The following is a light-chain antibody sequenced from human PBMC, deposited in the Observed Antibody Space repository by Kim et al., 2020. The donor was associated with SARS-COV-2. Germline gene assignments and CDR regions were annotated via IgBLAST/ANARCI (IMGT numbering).Light chain of an antibody. CDR2: SNN. V-gene: IGLV1-40*01. Sequence: QSVLTQPPSVSGAPGQRVTISCTGSSSNIGEGYDVHWYQQLPGKAPRFLLYSNNNRPSGVPDRFSASKTGTSASLAITGLQAEDEAAYYCQSYDNRLSSYVFGSGTKVTVL. J-gene: IGLJ1*01. CDR3: QSYDNRLSSYV. CDR1: SSNIGEGYD.